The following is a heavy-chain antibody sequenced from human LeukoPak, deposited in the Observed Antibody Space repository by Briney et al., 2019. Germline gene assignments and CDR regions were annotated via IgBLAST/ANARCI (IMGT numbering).Heavy chain of an antibody. Sequence: GMSLRLSCAASGFNFNKYDMHWVRQAPGKGLEWVAVISRDGINKYYEDSVEGRFTISRDNSKSTLFLQMNSLRAEDTAVYYCAKDRSTVGYTYGLDYWGQGTLVTVSS. D-gene: IGHD5-18*01. V-gene: IGHV3-30*18. CDR2: ISRDGINK. CDR3: AKDRSTVGYTYGLDY. CDR1: GFNFNKYD. J-gene: IGHJ4*02.